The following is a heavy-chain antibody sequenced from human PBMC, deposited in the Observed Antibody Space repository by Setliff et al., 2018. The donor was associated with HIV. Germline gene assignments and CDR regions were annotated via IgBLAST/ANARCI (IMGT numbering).Heavy chain of an antibody. D-gene: IGHD3-10*01. CDR1: GYSISSGYY. Sequence: SETLSLTCAVSGYSISSGYYWGWIRQPPGKGLEWIGSIYHSGSTYYNPSLKSRVTISVDTSKNQFSLKLSSVTAADTAVYYCAREAYFFASGTYYFDSWGQGTLVTVSS. J-gene: IGHJ4*02. CDR2: IYHSGST. V-gene: IGHV4-38-2*02. CDR3: AREAYFFASGTYYFDS.